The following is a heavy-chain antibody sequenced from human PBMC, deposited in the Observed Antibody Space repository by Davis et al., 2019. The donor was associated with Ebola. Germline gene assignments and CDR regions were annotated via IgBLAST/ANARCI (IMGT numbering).Heavy chain of an antibody. CDR2: INHSGST. J-gene: IGHJ5*02. D-gene: IGHD5-12*01. V-gene: IGHV4-34*01. Sequence: SQTLSLTCAASGFMFSNYAMNWIRQPPGKGLEWIGEINHSGSTNYNPSLKNRFTMSVDTSKNQFSLRLSSVTAADTAVYYCSRNGESSGYDFWFDPWGQGTLVTVSS. CDR3: SRNGESSGYDFWFDP. CDR1: GFMFSNYA.